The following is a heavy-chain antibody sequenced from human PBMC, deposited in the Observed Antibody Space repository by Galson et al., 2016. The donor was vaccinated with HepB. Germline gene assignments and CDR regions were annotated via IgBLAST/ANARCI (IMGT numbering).Heavy chain of an antibody. CDR3: ARADLGFCTSTTCSSNWFDP. CDR2: IYYKGTT. Sequence: ETLSLTCTVSGGSISGSHNYWGWIRQPPGKGPEWMGSIYYKGTTNYDPYLESRLTISVDTSKNLFSLKLTSVTAADTAAYYCARADLGFCTSTTCSSNWFDPWGQGTLVTVSS. D-gene: IGHD2-2*01. CDR1: GGSISGSHNY. V-gene: IGHV4-39*02. J-gene: IGHJ5*02.